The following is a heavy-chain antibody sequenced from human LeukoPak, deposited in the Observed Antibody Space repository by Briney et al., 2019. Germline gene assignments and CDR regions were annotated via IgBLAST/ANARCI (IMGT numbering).Heavy chain of an antibody. D-gene: IGHD3-9*01. CDR2: IYYSGST. Sequence: SETLSLTCTVSGGSISSSSYYWGWIRQPPGKGLEWIGSIYYSGSTYYNPSLKSRVTISVDTSKNQFSLKLSSVTAADTAVYYCAKDRAHFDWLLLLYWGQGTLVTVSS. CDR3: AKDRAHFDWLLLLY. V-gene: IGHV4-39*02. J-gene: IGHJ4*02. CDR1: GGSISSSSYY.